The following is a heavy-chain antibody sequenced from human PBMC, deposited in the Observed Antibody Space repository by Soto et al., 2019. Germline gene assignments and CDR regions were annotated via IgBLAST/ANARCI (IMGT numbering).Heavy chain of an antibody. CDR3: ARDQFSGYYDSSGYPDY. CDR1: GFTFSSYS. D-gene: IGHD3-22*01. V-gene: IGHV3-21*01. Sequence: GGSLRLSCAASGFTFSSYSMNWVRQAPGKGLEWVSSISSSSSYIYYADSVKGRFTISRDNAKNSLYLQMNSLRAEDTAVYYCARDQFSGYYDSSGYPDYWGQGTLVTVSS. J-gene: IGHJ4*02. CDR2: ISSSSSYI.